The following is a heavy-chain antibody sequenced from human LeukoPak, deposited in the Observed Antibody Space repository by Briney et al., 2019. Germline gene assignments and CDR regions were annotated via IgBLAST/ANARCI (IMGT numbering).Heavy chain of an antibody. CDR3: ARGEPDDNYYYYGMDV. V-gene: IGHV1-2*06. Sequence: HVASVKVSCKASGYTFTGYYMHWVRQAPGQGLEWMGRINPNSSGTNYAQKFQGRVTMTRDTSISTAYMELSRLRSDDTAVYYCARGEPDDNYYYYGMDVWGQGTTVTVSS. J-gene: IGHJ6*02. CDR2: INPNSSGT. CDR1: GYTFTGYY. D-gene: IGHD1-14*01.